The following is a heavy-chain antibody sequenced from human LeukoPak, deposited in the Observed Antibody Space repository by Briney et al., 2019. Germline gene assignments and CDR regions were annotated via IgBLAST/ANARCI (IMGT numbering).Heavy chain of an antibody. D-gene: IGHD2-15*01. J-gene: IGHJ4*02. CDR3: ARHLGYCSGGSCYSPFDY. Sequence: GGSLRLSCAASGFTFSSNWMSWVRQAPGKGLEWVANIKEDGSEKYHVDSVKGRFTISRDNAKNSLYLQMNSLRAEDTAVYYCARHLGYCSGGSCYSPFDYWGQGTLVTVSS. CDR1: GFTFSSNW. CDR2: IKEDGSEK. V-gene: IGHV3-7*01.